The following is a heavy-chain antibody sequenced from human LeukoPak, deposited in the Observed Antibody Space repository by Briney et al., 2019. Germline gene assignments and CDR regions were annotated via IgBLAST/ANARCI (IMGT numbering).Heavy chain of an antibody. CDR1: GFTFSSYS. V-gene: IGHV3-7*01. D-gene: IGHD6-13*01. J-gene: IGHJ4*02. Sequence: PGGSLRLSCAASGFTFSSYSINWVRQAPGKGLEWVANIKQDGREKYYVDSVKGRFTISRDNTKNSLYLQMNSLRAEDTAVYYCASERPSSSWYDYWGQGTLVTVSS. CDR3: ASERPSSSWYDY. CDR2: IKQDGREK.